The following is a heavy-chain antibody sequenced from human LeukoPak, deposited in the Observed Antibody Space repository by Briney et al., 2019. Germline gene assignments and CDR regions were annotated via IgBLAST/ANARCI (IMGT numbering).Heavy chain of an antibody. CDR3: ARGLGYSGYDSDSDY. D-gene: IGHD5-12*01. J-gene: IGHJ4*02. CDR2: MNPNSGNT. CDR1: GYTFTSYD. Sequence: ASVKVSCKASGYTFTSYDINWVRQATGQGFEWMGWMNPNSGNTGYAQKFQGRVTITRNTSISTAYMELSSLRSEDTAVYYCARGLGYSGYDSDSDYWGQGTLVTVSS. V-gene: IGHV1-8*03.